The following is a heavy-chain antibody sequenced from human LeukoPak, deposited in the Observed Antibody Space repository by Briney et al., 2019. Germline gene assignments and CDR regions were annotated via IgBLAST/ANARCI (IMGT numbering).Heavy chain of an antibody. Sequence: SSETLSLTCTVSGYSISSYYWSWIRQPPGKGLEWIGYIYYSGSTNYNPSLKSRVTISVDTSKNQFSLKLSSVTAADTAVYYCARLDPGNYYYMDVWGKGTTVTVSS. CDR1: GYSISSYY. CDR3: ARLDPGNYYYMDV. D-gene: IGHD3-10*01. CDR2: IYYSGST. V-gene: IGHV4-59*01. J-gene: IGHJ6*03.